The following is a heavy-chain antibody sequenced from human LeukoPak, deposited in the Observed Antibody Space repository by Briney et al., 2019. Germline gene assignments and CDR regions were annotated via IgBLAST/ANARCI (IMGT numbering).Heavy chain of an antibody. V-gene: IGHV3-23*01. CDR1: GFTFSSYA. CDR3: AKDRGYRSDYGGTDY. Sequence: GGSLRLSCAASGFTFSSYAMSWVRQAPGKRLEWVSAISGSGGSTYYADSVKGRFTISRDNSKNTLYLQMNSLRAEDAAVYYCAKDRGYRSDYGGTDYWGQGTLVTVSS. J-gene: IGHJ4*02. D-gene: IGHD4-23*01. CDR2: ISGSGGST.